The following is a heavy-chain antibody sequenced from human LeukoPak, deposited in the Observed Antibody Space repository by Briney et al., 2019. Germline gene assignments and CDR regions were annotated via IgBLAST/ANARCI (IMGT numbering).Heavy chain of an antibody. D-gene: IGHD4-23*01. CDR3: ARLDYGGNPSDY. V-gene: IGHV3-74*01. CDR2: INSDGSST. CDR1: GFTFSSYW. Sequence: GGSLRLSCAASGFTFSSYWMHWVRQARGKGLVWVSRINSDGSSTSYADSVKGRFTISRDNAKNTLYLQMNSLRAEDTAVYYCARLDYGGNPSDYWGQGTLVTVSS. J-gene: IGHJ4*02.